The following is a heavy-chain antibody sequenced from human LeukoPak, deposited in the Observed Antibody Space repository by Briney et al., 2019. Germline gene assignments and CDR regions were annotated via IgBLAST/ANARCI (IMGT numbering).Heavy chain of an antibody. V-gene: IGHV1-8*01. J-gene: IGHJ3*02. D-gene: IGHD2-2*01. CDR3: ATSPLVPASVAFGI. CDR2: MNPNSGNT. CDR1: GYTFTSYD. Sequence: ASVKVSCKASGYTFTSYDINWVRQATGQGLEWMGWMNPNSGNTGYAQKFQGRVTMTRNTSISTAYMELSSLRSEDTAVYYCATSPLVPASVAFGIWGQGTMVTVSS.